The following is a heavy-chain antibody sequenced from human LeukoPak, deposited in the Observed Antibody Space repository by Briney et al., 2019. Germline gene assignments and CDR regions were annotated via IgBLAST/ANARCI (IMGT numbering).Heavy chain of an antibody. J-gene: IGHJ4*02. D-gene: IGHD1-26*01. CDR1: GFTFGDYA. CDR3: ARELSGSYYDFDY. V-gene: IGHV3-49*04. Sequence: GGSLRLSCTAPGFTFGDYAMSWVRQAPGKGLEWVGFIRTKAYGGATEYAASVKGRFTISRDDSKSIVYLQMNSLKTEDTAVYYCARELSGSYYDFDYWGQGTLVTVSS. CDR2: IRTKAYGGAT.